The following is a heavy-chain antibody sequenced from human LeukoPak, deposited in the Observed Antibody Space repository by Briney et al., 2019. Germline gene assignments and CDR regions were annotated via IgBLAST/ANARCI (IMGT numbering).Heavy chain of an antibody. CDR1: GFTFSSYA. J-gene: IGHJ6*04. V-gene: IGHV3-23*01. CDR2: ISGSGGST. Sequence: GGSLRLSCAASGFTFSSYAMSWVRQAPGKGLECVSAISGSGGSTYYADSVKGRFTISRDNSKNTLYLQMNSLRAEDTAVYYCAKDTPNVLMVRGVIGPYGMDVWGKGTTVTVSS. CDR3: AKDTPNVLMVRGVIGPYGMDV. D-gene: IGHD3-10*01.